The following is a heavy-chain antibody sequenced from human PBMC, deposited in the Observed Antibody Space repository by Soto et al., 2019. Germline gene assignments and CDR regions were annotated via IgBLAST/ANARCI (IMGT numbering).Heavy chain of an antibody. Sequence: GGSLILSCAASGFTFDDYAMHWVRQAPGKGLEWVSGISWNSGSIGYADSVKGRFTISRDNAKNSLYLQMNSLRAEDTAVYYCARAVDFWSGYYRLYYFGYWGQGTLVTVSS. CDR2: ISWNSGSI. CDR1: GFTFDDYA. D-gene: IGHD3-3*01. J-gene: IGHJ4*02. CDR3: ARAVDFWSGYYRLYYFGY. V-gene: IGHV3-9*01.